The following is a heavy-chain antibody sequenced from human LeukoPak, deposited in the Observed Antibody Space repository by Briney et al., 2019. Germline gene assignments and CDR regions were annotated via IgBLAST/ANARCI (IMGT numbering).Heavy chain of an antibody. Sequence: ASVKVSCKASGYTFTSYGISWVRQAPGQGLEWMGGIIPIFGTANYAQKFQGRVTITADESTSTAYMELSSLRSEDTAVYYCARRTYGSGSYYHDWGQGTLVTVSS. CDR1: GYTFTSYG. D-gene: IGHD3-10*01. J-gene: IGHJ4*02. CDR2: IIPIFGTA. V-gene: IGHV1-69*13. CDR3: ARRTYGSGSYYHD.